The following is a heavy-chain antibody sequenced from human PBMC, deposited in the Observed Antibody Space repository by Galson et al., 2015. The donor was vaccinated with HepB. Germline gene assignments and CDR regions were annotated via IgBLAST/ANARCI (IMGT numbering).Heavy chain of an antibody. V-gene: IGHV3-49*03. J-gene: IGHJ5*02. Sequence: SLRLSCAASGFTFGDYAMSWIRQAPGKGLEWVGFIRSKAYGGTTEYAASVKGRFTISRDDSKSIAYLQMNSLKTEDTAVYYCTSGAAAPFRWFDPWGQGTLVTVSS. CDR3: TSGAAAPFRWFDP. D-gene: IGHD6-13*01. CDR2: IRSKAYGGTT. CDR1: GFTFGDYA.